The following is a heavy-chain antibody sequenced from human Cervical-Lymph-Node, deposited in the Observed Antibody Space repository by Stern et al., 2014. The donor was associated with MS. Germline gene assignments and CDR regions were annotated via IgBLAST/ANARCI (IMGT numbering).Heavy chain of an antibody. CDR3: ARVPRRGYSYGYPDY. V-gene: IGHV4-34*01. CDR1: GGSFSGYY. D-gene: IGHD5-18*01. Sequence: VPLQQWGAGLLKPSETLSLTCAVYGGSFSGYYWSWIRQPPGKGLEGIGEINHRGSTNYNPSLKSRVTISVDTSKTQFSLKLSSVTAADTAVYYCARVPRRGYSYGYPDYWGQGTLVTVSS. J-gene: IGHJ4*02. CDR2: INHRGST.